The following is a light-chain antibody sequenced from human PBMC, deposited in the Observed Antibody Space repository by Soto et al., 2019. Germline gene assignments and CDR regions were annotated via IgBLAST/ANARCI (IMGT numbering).Light chain of an antibody. CDR2: GGS. CDR1: QNIPNNY. J-gene: IGKJ1*01. CDR3: QRYDASPT. Sequence: EIVLTQSADTLSLSVGERAGLSCTASQNIPNNYLVWYQEKPGQTSTVLINGGSNRATGIPDRFSGSGSGTVFTLTISSLYPEDFAVYFCQRYDASPTFGQETQV. V-gene: IGKV3-20*01.